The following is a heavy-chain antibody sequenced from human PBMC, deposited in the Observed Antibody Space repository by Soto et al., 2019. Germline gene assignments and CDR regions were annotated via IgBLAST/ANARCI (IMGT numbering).Heavy chain of an antibody. CDR1: GGTFSSYA. J-gene: IGHJ4*02. D-gene: IGHD3-22*01. Sequence: ASVKVSCKASGGTFSSYAISWVRQAPGQGLEWMGGIIPIFGTANYAQKFQGRVTITADESTSTAYMELSSLRSEDTAVYYCARPTYYYDSSGPPGYWGQGTLVTVSS. CDR3: ARPTYYYDSSGPPGY. CDR2: IIPIFGTA. V-gene: IGHV1-69*13.